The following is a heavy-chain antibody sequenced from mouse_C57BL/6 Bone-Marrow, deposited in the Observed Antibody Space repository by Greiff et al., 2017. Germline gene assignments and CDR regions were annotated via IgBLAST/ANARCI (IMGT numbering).Heavy chain of an antibody. CDR1: GYTFTSYW. CDR2: IDPSDSYT. D-gene: IGHD4-1*01. Sequence: QVQLQQSGAELVMPGASVKLSCKASGYTFTSYWMHWVKQRPGQGLEWIGVIDPSDSYTNYTQKFKGKSTLTVDKSSSTAYMQLSSLTSEDSAVYYCAREANWDPAWFAYWGQGTLVTVSA. V-gene: IGHV1-69*01. CDR3: AREANWDPAWFAY. J-gene: IGHJ3*01.